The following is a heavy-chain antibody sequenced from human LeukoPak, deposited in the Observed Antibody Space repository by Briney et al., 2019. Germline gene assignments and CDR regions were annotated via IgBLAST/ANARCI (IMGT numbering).Heavy chain of an antibody. CDR2: IKQDGSEK. J-gene: IGHJ1*01. Sequence: GGSLRPSCAASGFTFSSYWMSWVRQAPGKGLEWVANIKQDGSEKYYVDSVKGRFTISRDNAKNSLYLQMNSLRAEDTAVYYCARGPGYSSSWFEYFQHWGQGTLVTVSS. CDR3: ARGPGYSSSWFEYFQH. D-gene: IGHD6-13*01. V-gene: IGHV3-7*01. CDR1: GFTFSSYW.